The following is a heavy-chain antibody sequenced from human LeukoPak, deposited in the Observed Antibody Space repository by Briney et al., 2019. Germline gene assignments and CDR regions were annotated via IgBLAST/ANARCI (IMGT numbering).Heavy chain of an antibody. D-gene: IGHD3-22*01. Sequence: GGSLRLSCAASGFTFSSYSTNWVRQAPGKGLEWVSYISTSSSTIYYADSVKGRFTISRDNAKNSLYLQMNSLRDEDTAVYYCSGGYYDSSGEIDYWGQGTLVTVSS. CDR2: ISTSSSTI. J-gene: IGHJ4*02. V-gene: IGHV3-48*02. CDR3: SGGYYDSSGEIDY. CDR1: GFTFSSYS.